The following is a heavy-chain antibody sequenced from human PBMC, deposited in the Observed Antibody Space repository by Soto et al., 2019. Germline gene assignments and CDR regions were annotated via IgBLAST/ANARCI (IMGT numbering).Heavy chain of an antibody. V-gene: IGHV4-34*01. CDR1: GGSFSGYY. Sequence: PSETLSLTCAGYGGSFSGYYWSWIRQPPGKGLEWIGEINHSGSTNYNPSLKSRVTISVDTSKNQFSLKLSPVTAADTAVYYCARGPVGYSGYPRLYYYYYYGMDVWGQGTTVTVSS. J-gene: IGHJ6*02. D-gene: IGHD5-12*01. CDR2: INHSGST. CDR3: ARGPVGYSGYPRLYYYYYYGMDV.